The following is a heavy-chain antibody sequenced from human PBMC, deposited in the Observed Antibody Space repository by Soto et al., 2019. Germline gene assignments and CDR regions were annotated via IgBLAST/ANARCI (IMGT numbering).Heavy chain of an antibody. CDR2: INHSGST. Sequence: PSETLSLTCAVYGGSFSGYYWSWIRQPPGKGLEWIGEINHSGSTNYNPSLKSRVTISVETSKNQFSLKLSSVTAADTAVYYCARGRSYYYGPGSYRPDYWGQGTLVTVSS. CDR3: ARGRSYYYGPGSYRPDY. D-gene: IGHD3-10*01. J-gene: IGHJ4*02. V-gene: IGHV4-34*01. CDR1: GGSFSGYY.